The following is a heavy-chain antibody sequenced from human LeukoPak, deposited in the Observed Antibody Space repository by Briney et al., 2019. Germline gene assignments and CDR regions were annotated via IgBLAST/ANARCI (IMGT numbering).Heavy chain of an antibody. CDR1: GGSISSYY. CDR2: IYYSGST. J-gene: IGHJ4*02. D-gene: IGHD1-26*01. Sequence: PSETLSLTCTVSGGSISSYYWSWIRQPPGKGLEWIGYIYYSGSTNYNPPLKSRVTISVDTSKNQFSLKLSSVTAADTAVYYCARSYSGSYQPYFDYWGQGTLVTVSS. V-gene: IGHV4-59*01. CDR3: ARSYSGSYQPYFDY.